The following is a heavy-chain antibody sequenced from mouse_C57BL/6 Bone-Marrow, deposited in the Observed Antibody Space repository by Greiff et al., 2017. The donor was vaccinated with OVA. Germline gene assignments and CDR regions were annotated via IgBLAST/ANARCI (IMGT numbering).Heavy chain of an antibody. Sequence: EVQLQQSGPELVKPGASVKISCKASGYTFTDYYMNWVKQSHGKSLEWIGDINPNNGGTSYNQKFKGKATLTVDKSSSTAYMELRSLTSEDSAVYYGARSVDSSGYWFAYWGQGTLVTVSA. D-gene: IGHD3-2*02. J-gene: IGHJ3*01. CDR3: ARSVDSSGYWFAY. CDR2: INPNNGGT. V-gene: IGHV1-26*01. CDR1: GYTFTDYY.